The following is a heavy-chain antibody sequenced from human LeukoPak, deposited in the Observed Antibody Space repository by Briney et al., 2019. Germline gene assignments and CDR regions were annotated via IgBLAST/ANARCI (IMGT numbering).Heavy chain of an antibody. J-gene: IGHJ4*02. CDR1: GFTFSSYG. CDR3: AKDISPGIAVAGPDFDY. CDR2: IRYDGSNK. V-gene: IGHV3-30*02. Sequence: GGSLRLSCAASGFTFSSYGMHWVRQAPGKGLEWVAFIRYDGSNKYYADSVKGRFTISRDNSKNTLYLQMNSLRAEDTALYYCAKDISPGIAVAGPDFDYWGQGTLVTVSS. D-gene: IGHD6-19*01.